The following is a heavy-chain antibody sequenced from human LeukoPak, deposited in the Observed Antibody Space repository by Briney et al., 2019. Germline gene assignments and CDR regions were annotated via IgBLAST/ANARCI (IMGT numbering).Heavy chain of an antibody. CDR2: VFYSGST. CDR1: GASVSSSSYY. Sequence: TASETLSLTCTVSGASVSSSSYYWEWIRQPPGKGLEWVGSVFYSGSTNYNPSLKSRLTMSVDTSKNQFSLRLSSVTATDTAVYYCATRRSGSHPYYWGQGTLVTVSS. D-gene: IGHD1-26*01. CDR3: ATRRSGSHPYY. J-gene: IGHJ4*02. V-gene: IGHV4-39*01.